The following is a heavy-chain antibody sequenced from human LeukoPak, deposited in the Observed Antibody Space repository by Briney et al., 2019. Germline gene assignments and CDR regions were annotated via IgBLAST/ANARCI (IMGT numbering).Heavy chain of an antibody. CDR1: GGSFSGYY. V-gene: IGHV4-34*01. CDR3: VRGTSYNWNYSPARWRFDY. D-gene: IGHD1-7*01. J-gene: IGHJ4*02. Sequence: SETVSLTCAVYGGSFSGYYWSWVRQPPGKGLEWIGEINHSGSTNYNPSLKSRVTISVDTSKNQFSLKLSSVTAADTAVYYCVRGTSYNWNYSPARWRFDYWGQGTLVTVSS. CDR2: INHSGST.